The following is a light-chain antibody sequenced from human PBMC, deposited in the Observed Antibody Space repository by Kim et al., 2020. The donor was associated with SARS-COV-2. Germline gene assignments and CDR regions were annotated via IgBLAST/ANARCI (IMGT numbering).Light chain of an antibody. CDR3: QQYGSSPLFT. J-gene: IGKJ3*01. Sequence: EIVLTQSPGPLSLSPGERATLSCRASQSVSSSYLAWYQQKPGQAPRLLIYGASSRATGIPDRFSGSGSGTHFTLTISRLEPEDFAVYYCQQYGSSPLFTFGPGTKVDIK. CDR2: GAS. CDR1: QSVSSSY. V-gene: IGKV3-20*01.